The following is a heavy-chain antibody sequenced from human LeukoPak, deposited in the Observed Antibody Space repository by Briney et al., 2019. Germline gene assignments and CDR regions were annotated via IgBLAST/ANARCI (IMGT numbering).Heavy chain of an antibody. D-gene: IGHD3-10*01. Sequence: GGSLRLSCAASGFTFSSYGMHWVRQAPGKGLEWVAVISYDGSNKYYADSVKGRFTISRDNSKNTLYLQMNSLRAVDTAVYYCAKDQGRRGSPFDYWGQGTLVTVSS. CDR3: AKDQGRRGSPFDY. V-gene: IGHV3-30*18. CDR2: ISYDGSNK. J-gene: IGHJ4*02. CDR1: GFTFSSYG.